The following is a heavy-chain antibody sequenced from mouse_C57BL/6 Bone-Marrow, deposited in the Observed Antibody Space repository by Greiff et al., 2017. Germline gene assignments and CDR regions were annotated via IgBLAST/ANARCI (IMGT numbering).Heavy chain of an antibody. J-gene: IGHJ3*01. Sequence: VQLQQSGAELVKPGASVKLSCKASGYTFTEYTIHWVKQRSGQGLEWIGWFYPGSGSIKYNEKFKDKATLTADKSSSTVYMELSRLTSEDSAVYFCARHEDALYEGYYERFAYWGQGTRVTVAA. D-gene: IGHD2-3*01. CDR3: ARHEDALYEGYYERFAY. V-gene: IGHV1-62-2*01. CDR1: GYTFTEYT. CDR2: FYPGSGSI.